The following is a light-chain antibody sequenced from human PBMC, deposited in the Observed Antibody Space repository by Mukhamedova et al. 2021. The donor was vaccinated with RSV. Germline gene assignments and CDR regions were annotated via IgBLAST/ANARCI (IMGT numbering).Light chain of an antibody. CDR1: SSDVGGYNY. CDR3: CSYGGGNTPLA. V-gene: IGLV2-23*02. Sequence: TISCTGSSSDVGGYNYVSWYQQHPGKAPKLMIYDVSKWPSGVSNRFSGSKSGNTASLTISGLQAEDEADYYCCSYGGGNTPLAFGT. J-gene: IGLJ1*01. CDR2: DVS.